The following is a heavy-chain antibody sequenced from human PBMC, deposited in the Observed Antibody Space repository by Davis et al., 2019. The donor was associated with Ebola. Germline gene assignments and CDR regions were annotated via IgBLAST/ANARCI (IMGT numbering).Heavy chain of an antibody. CDR2: ISAYNGNT. CDR3: ARVLGYGDHVDY. V-gene: IGHV1-18*01. J-gene: IGHJ4*02. Sequence: AASVKVSCKASGYTFTTYGISWVRQAPGQGLEWMGWISAYNGNTNYAQNLQGRVTMTTDTSTSTAYMELRSLRSEDTAVYYCARVLGYGDHVDYWGQGTLVTVSS. CDR1: GYTFTTYG. D-gene: IGHD4-17*01.